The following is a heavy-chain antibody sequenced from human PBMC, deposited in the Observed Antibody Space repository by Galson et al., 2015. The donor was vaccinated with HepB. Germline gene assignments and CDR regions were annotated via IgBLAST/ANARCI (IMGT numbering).Heavy chain of an antibody. CDR3: ARAGAARFLEVSQKGWFDP. Sequence: SVKVSCKASGYTFTSYGISWVRQAPGQGLEWMGWISAYNGNTNYAQKLQGRVTMTTDTSTSTAYMELRSLRSDDTAVYYCARAGAARFLEVSQKGWFDPWGQGTLVTVSS. D-gene: IGHD2-15*01. CDR1: GYTFTSYG. V-gene: IGHV1-18*04. CDR2: ISAYNGNT. J-gene: IGHJ5*02.